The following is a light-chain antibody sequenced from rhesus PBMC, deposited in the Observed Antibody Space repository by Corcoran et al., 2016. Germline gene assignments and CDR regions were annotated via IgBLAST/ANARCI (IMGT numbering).Light chain of an antibody. Sequence: DIQMTQSPSSLSASVGDRVTITCQASQAISNNLAWYQQKPGKVPKLLIYKASTLQSGVPSRFSGSGSGTDFTLTIISLQPEDFATYYCRHGYGITPTFGQGTKVEIK. J-gene: IGKJ1*01. CDR3: RHGYGITPT. V-gene: IGKV1-25*01. CDR1: QAISNN. CDR2: KAS.